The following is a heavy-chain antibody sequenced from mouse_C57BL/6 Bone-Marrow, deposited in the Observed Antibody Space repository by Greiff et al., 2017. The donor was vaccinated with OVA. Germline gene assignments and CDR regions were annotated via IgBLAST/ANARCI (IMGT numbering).Heavy chain of an antibody. CDR1: GYTFTDYY. Sequence: VKLMESGPELVKPGASVKISCKASGYTFTDYYINWVKQRPGQGLEWIGWIFPGSGSTYYNEKFKGKATLTVDKSSSTAYMLLSSLTSEDSAVYFCADYYGSSDWYFDVWGTGTTVTVSS. D-gene: IGHD1-1*01. V-gene: IGHV1-75*01. CDR2: IFPGSGST. J-gene: IGHJ1*03. CDR3: ADYYGSSDWYFDV.